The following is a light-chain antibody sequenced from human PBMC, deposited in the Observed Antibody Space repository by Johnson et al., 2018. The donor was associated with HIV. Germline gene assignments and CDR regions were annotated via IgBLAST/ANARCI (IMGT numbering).Light chain of an antibody. CDR3: ATWVGSLTIGGV. Sequence: QSVLTQPPSVSAAPGQKVTISCSGSSSNIGNNYVSWFQHLPGTAPKLLIYEDKKRPSGSSDRFSGSKSGTSATLGITGLQTGDEADYYCATWVGSLTIGGVSGTGTKVTVL. CDR2: EDK. J-gene: IGLJ1*01. CDR1: SSNIGNNY. V-gene: IGLV1-51*02.